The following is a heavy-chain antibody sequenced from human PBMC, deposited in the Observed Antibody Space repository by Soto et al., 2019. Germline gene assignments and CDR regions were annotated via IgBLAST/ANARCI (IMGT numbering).Heavy chain of an antibody. Sequence: QVQLVQSGAEVKKPGASVKVSCKASGYTFTSYGISWVRQAPGQGLEWMGWISAYNGNTNYAQKLQGRVTMTTDTATSTAYMELRSLRPDDTAVYYCARAPYCSGGSCYLAGVDYWGQGTLVTVSS. J-gene: IGHJ4*02. CDR2: ISAYNGNT. V-gene: IGHV1-18*01. D-gene: IGHD2-15*01. CDR1: GYTFTSYG. CDR3: ARAPYCSGGSCYLAGVDY.